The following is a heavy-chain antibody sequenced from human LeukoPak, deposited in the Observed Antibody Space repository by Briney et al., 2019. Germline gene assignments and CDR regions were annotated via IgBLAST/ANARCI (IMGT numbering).Heavy chain of an antibody. CDR1: GGSISSSSYY. V-gene: IGHV4-39*02. Sequence: SETLSLTCNVSGGSISSSSYYWGRIRQPPGKGLEWIGSIHSSGSTYYNLSLKSRVTISVDTSKNHFSLKVNSVTAADTAIYYCARPRASRTYPNDAFDIWGQGTMVTVSS. CDR2: IHSSGST. J-gene: IGHJ3*02. D-gene: IGHD2-2*01. CDR3: ARPRASRTYPNDAFDI.